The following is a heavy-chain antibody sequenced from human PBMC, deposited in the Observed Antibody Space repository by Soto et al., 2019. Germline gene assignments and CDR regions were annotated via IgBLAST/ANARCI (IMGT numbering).Heavy chain of an antibody. CDR1: GGSFSGYY. CDR2: INHGGST. Sequence: PSETLSLTCAVYGGSFSGYYWSWIRQPPGKGLEWIGEINHGGSTNYNPSLKSRVTISVDTSKNRFSLKLSSVTAADTAVYYCARRGVFIGTQPYPYYGMHVWGQGTTVTVSS. J-gene: IGHJ6*02. V-gene: IGHV4-34*01. D-gene: IGHD3-16*01. CDR3: ARRGVFIGTQPYPYYGMHV.